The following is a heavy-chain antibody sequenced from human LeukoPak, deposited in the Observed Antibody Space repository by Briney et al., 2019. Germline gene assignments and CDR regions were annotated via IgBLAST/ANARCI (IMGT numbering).Heavy chain of an antibody. CDR1: GFTFSSYS. Sequence: GGSLRLSCAASGFTFSSYSMNWVRQAPGKGLEWVSSISSSGTYIYYADSVKGRFTISRDNAKNSLYLQMNSLRAEDTAVYYCARDPGNSGYGMDVWGQGTTVIVSS. CDR2: ISSSGTYI. CDR3: ARDPGNSGYGMDV. J-gene: IGHJ6*02. V-gene: IGHV3-21*01. D-gene: IGHD5-12*01.